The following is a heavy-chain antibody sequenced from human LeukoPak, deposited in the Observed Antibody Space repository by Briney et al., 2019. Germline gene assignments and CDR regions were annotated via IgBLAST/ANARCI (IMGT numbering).Heavy chain of an antibody. CDR1: GVTVSSNY. CDR3: ARRLYSSSWSSFDY. D-gene: IGHD6-13*01. Sequence: PGGSLRLSCAASGVTVSSNYMSWVRQAPGKGLEWVSVIYSGGSTYYADSVKGRFTISRDNSKNTLYLQMNSLRAEDTAVYYCARRLYSSSWSSFDYWGQGTLVTVSS. V-gene: IGHV3-53*01. J-gene: IGHJ4*02. CDR2: IYSGGST.